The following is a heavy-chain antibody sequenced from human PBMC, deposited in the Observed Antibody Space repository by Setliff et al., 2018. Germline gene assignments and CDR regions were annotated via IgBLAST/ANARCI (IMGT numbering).Heavy chain of an antibody. J-gene: IGHJ4*02. D-gene: IGHD3-22*01. Sequence: PSETLSLTCTVSGYSISSGYYWGWIRQPPGKGLEWIGSIYHSGSTYYNPSLKSRVTISVDTSENQFSLRLNSVTAADTAVYYCARLWISYESNTYFYPKYFDFWGQGTLVTVS. CDR2: IYHSGST. CDR3: ARLWISYESNTYFYPKYFDF. CDR1: GYSISSGYY. V-gene: IGHV4-38-2*02.